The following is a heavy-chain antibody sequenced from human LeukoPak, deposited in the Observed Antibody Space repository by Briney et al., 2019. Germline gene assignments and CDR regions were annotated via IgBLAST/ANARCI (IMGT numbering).Heavy chain of an antibody. CDR2: ISSSGSTI. CDR3: ARCCYGDYDY. V-gene: IGHV3-48*03. Sequence: GGSLRLSCAASGFTFSSYEMNWVRQAPGKGLEWVSYISSSGSTIYYADSVKGRFTISRDNAKNSLCLQMNSLRAEDTAVYYCARCCYGDYDYWGQGTLVTVSS. D-gene: IGHD4-17*01. CDR1: GFTFSSYE. J-gene: IGHJ4*02.